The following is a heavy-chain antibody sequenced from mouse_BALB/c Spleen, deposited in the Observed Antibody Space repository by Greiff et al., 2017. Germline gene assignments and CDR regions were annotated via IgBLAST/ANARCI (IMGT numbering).Heavy chain of an antibody. CDR1: GYSFTSYY. Sequence: VQLQQSGPELMKPGASVKISCKASGYSFTSYYMHWVKQSHGKSLEWIGYIDPFNGGTSYNQKFKGKATLTVDKSSSTAYMHLSSLTSEDSAVYYCARLAVVEGYWYFDVWGAGTTVTVSS. V-gene: IGHV1S135*01. CDR2: IDPFNGGT. J-gene: IGHJ1*01. D-gene: IGHD1-1*01. CDR3: ARLAVVEGYWYFDV.